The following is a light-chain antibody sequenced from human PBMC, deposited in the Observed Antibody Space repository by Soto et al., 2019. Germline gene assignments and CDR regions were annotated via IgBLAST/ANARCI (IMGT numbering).Light chain of an antibody. CDR1: SSDVGGYNY. Sequence: QSLLTQPRSVSGSPGQSVTISCTGTSSDVGGYNYVSWYQQHPGKAPKLMIYDVSKRPSGVPDRFSGSKSGNTASLTISGLQAEDEADYYCCSYAGSYTVVFGGGTKVTVL. J-gene: IGLJ2*01. CDR3: CSYAGSYTVV. CDR2: DVS. V-gene: IGLV2-11*01.